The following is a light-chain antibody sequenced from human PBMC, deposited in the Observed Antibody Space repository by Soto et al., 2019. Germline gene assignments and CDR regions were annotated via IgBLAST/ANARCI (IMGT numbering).Light chain of an antibody. CDR1: QSISNW. CDR3: QQYDRFPYT. Sequence: DLQMTQSPSTLSASVGDTVTITCRASQSISNWLAWYQQKPGQAPKLLIHKASTLESGVPSRFSGSGSGTEFTLTISSLQPDDFATFYCQQYDRFPYTFGQGTKLEIK. CDR2: KAS. V-gene: IGKV1-5*03. J-gene: IGKJ2*01.